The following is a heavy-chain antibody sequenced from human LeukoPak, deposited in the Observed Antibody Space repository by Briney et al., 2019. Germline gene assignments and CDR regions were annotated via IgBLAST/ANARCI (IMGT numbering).Heavy chain of an antibody. Sequence: PSETLSLTCAVYGASFSGYYWSWIRQPPGKGLEWIGKINHSGSTNYNPSLKSRVTISVDTSKNQFSLKLSSVTAADTAVYYCARGLPKRGAFLTGYYYFDYWGQGTLVTVSS. D-gene: IGHD3-9*01. V-gene: IGHV4-34*01. CDR3: ARGLPKRGAFLTGYYYFDY. CDR2: INHSGST. CDR1: GASFSGYY. J-gene: IGHJ4*02.